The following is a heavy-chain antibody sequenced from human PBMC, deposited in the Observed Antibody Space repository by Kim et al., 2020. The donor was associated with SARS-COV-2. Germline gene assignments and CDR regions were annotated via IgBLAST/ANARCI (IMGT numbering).Heavy chain of an antibody. CDR1: GGSIDNYY. CDR3: ARWGSGNYPLPDY. J-gene: IGHJ4*02. D-gene: IGHD3-10*01. CDR2: IYYSGST. V-gene: IGHV4-59*01. Sequence: SETLSLTCTVSGGSIDNYYWSWIRQPPGQGLEWIGYIYYSGSTNYNPSLKSRGTISLDTSKNQFSLNLSSVTAADTAVYYCARWGSGNYPLPDYWGQGTLVTAYS.